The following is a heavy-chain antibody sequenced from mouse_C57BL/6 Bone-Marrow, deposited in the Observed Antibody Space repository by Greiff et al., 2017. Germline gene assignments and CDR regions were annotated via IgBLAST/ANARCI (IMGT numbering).Heavy chain of an antibody. CDR2: INPRDGST. CDR3: ARSVSGCYCDY. J-gene: IGHJ2*01. V-gene: IGHV1-85*01. Sequence: QVQLQQSGPELVKPGASVKLSCKASGYTFTSYDLNWVKQRPGQGLEWIGWINPRDGSTKYNEKFKGKATLTVDTSSSTAYIDLHSLTSEDSAVYFCARSVSGCYCDYWGKGTTLTVSS. CDR1: GYTFTSYD. D-gene: IGHD6-2*01.